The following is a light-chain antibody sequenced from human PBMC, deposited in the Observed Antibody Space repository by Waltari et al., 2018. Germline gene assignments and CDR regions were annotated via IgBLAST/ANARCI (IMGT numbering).Light chain of an antibody. J-gene: IGKJ4*01. V-gene: IGKV1-39*01. CDR1: QSISSY. Sequence: DIQMTQSPSSLSASVGDRVTITCRASQSISSYLSWYQRKPGKAPKLLIYDTSTLQSGVPLRFSGSGSGTDFTLTISSLQPEDFATYWCQQSYSRFSFGGGTKVEIK. CDR2: DTS. CDR3: QQSYSRFS.